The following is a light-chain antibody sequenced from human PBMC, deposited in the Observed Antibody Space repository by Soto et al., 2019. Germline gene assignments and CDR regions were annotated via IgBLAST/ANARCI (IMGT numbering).Light chain of an antibody. CDR2: VAS. V-gene: IGKV1-9*01. CDR3: QQHSSYPLT. J-gene: IGKJ4*01. Sequence: DIQLTQSPSFLSASVGDRVTITCRASQGISSFLAWYQQKPGEAPKLLIYVASTLQSGVPSRFSGSGTGTEFTLTISSLQPEDFATYYCQQHSSYPLTFGGGTKVDIK. CDR1: QGISSF.